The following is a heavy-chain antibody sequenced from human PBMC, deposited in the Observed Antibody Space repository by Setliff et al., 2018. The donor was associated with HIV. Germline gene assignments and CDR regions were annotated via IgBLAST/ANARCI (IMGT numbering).Heavy chain of an antibody. Sequence: ASVKVSCKASGYSFSSYGVSWVRQAPGQGLEWMGWISVYNGNTNYTQKRQNRVTMTTDTSTSTACMELRSLRSDDTAVYYCARDPFTVPSREGYDYWGQGTLVTVSS. V-gene: IGHV1-18*01. D-gene: IGHD1-26*01. CDR2: ISVYNGNT. J-gene: IGHJ4*02. CDR3: ARDPFTVPSREGYDY. CDR1: GYSFSSYG.